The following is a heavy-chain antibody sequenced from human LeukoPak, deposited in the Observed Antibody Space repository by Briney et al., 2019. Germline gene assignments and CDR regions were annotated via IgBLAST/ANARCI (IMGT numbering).Heavy chain of an antibody. CDR2: IYYSGNT. Sequence: SETLSLTCTVSGGSISSYYWSWIRQPPGKGLEWIGYIYYSGNTNYNPSLKSRVIISVDTSKNQFSLKLSSATAADTAVYYCARDSSGYSPSFDYWGQGTLVTVSS. CDR3: ARDSSGYSPSFDY. CDR1: GGSISSYY. D-gene: IGHD3-22*01. V-gene: IGHV4-59*01. J-gene: IGHJ4*02.